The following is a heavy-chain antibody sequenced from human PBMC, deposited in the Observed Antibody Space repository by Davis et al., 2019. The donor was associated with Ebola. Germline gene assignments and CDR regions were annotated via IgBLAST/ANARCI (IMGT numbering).Heavy chain of an antibody. V-gene: IGHV1-69*04. CDR3: ASIAAAFANWFDP. CDR1: GGTFSSYA. J-gene: IGHJ5*02. D-gene: IGHD6-13*01. CDR2: IIPILGIV. Sequence: SVKVSCKASGGTFSSYAISWVRQAPGQGLEWMGRIIPILGIVNYAQKFQGRVTITADKSTSTAYMELSSLRSEDTAVYYCASIAAAFANWFDPWGQGTLVTVSS.